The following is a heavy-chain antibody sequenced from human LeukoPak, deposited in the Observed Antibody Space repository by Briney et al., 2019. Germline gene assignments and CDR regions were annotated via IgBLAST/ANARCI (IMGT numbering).Heavy chain of an antibody. V-gene: IGHV3-23*01. CDR3: AKDKYYYGSSGYSDY. CDR1: GFTFSSYG. CDR2: ISGSGGST. J-gene: IGHJ4*02. Sequence: GGSLRLSCAASGFTFSSYGMSWVRQAPGKGLELVSGISGSGGSTYYADSVKGRFTMSRDNSKNTLYLQMNSLRAEDTAVYYCAKDKYYYGSSGYSDYWGQGTLVTVSS. D-gene: IGHD3-22*01.